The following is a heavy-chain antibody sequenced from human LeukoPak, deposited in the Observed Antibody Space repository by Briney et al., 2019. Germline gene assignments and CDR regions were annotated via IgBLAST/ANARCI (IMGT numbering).Heavy chain of an antibody. V-gene: IGHV3-21*01. CDR2: VSGSSNYI. CDR3: ARGSYFCGGDCYTAEFFQH. J-gene: IGHJ1*01. D-gene: IGHD2-21*02. CDR1: GFTFISYS. Sequence: GGSLRLSCVASGFTFISYSMNWVRQAPGKGLEWVSSVSGSSNYIYYADSVKGRFTISRDNAKNSLYLQMDSLRAEDTAVYYCARGSYFCGGDCYTAEFFQHWGQGTLVTVSS.